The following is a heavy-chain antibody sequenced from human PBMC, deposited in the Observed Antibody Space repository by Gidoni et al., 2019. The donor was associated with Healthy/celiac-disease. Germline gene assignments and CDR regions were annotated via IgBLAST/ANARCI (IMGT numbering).Heavy chain of an antibody. V-gene: IGHV3-21*01. CDR3: ARELGVVVPAANWFDP. CDR1: GFTFSSYS. D-gene: IGHD2-2*01. CDR2: ISSSSSYI. Sequence: VQLVESGGGLVKPGGSLRLSCAASGFTFSSYSMNWVRPAPGKGLEWVSSISSSSSYIYYADSVKGRFTISRDNAKNSLYLQMNSLRAEDTAVYYCARELGVVVPAANWFDPWGQGTLVTVSS. J-gene: IGHJ5*02.